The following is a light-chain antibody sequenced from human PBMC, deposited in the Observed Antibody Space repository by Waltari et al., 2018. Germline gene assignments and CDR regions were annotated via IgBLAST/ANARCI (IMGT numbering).Light chain of an antibody. V-gene: IGLV2-14*03. Sequence: QSALTQPASVSGSPGQSITISCTGTSSDVGGYNYVSWYQQHPGMAPKLMIFDVSNRPSWVSNRFAGSKSGNTASLTISGLQAEDEADYYCSSYTSSSTSYVFGTGTKVTVL. CDR2: DVS. CDR1: SSDVGGYNY. CDR3: SSYTSSSTSYV. J-gene: IGLJ1*01.